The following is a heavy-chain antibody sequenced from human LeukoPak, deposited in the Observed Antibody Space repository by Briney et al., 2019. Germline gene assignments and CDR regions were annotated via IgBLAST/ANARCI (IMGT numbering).Heavy chain of an antibody. CDR3: AKYRRAYYYDSSGYYVDGLADAFDI. CDR2: IRGSGGST. J-gene: IGHJ3*02. Sequence: GGSLRLSCAASGFTFSSYAMSWVRQAPGKGLEWVSAIRGSGGSTYYADSVKGRFTISRDNSKNTLYVQMNSLRAEDTAVYYCAKYRRAYYYDSSGYYVDGLADAFDIWGQGTMVTVSP. CDR1: GFTFSSYA. V-gene: IGHV3-23*01. D-gene: IGHD3-22*01.